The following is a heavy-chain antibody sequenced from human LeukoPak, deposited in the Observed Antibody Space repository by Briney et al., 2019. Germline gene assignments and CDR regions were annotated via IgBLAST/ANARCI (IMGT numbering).Heavy chain of an antibody. CDR2: ISAYNGNT. CDR3: ARDLLTLTYYDFWSGYESFDY. J-gene: IGHJ4*02. V-gene: IGHV1-18*01. Sequence: ASVKVSCKASGYTFTSYGISWVRQVPGQGLEWMGWISAYNGNTNYAQKLQGRVTMTTDTSTSTAYMELRSLRSDDTAVYYCARDLLTLTYYDFWSGYESFDYWGQGTLVTVSS. D-gene: IGHD3-3*01. CDR1: GYTFTSYG.